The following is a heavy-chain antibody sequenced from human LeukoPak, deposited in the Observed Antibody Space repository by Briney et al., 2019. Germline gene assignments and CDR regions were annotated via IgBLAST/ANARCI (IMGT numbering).Heavy chain of an antibody. CDR3: AREYGASPYYYYYGMDV. D-gene: IGHD1-26*01. V-gene: IGHV3-7*01. Sequence: GGSLRLSCAASGFTFSNARMSWVRQAPGKGLEWVANIKQDGSEKYYVDSVKGRFTISRDNAKNSLYLQMNSLRAEDTAVYYCAREYGASPYYYYYGMDVWGQGTTVTVSS. J-gene: IGHJ6*02. CDR1: GFTFSNAR. CDR2: IKQDGSEK.